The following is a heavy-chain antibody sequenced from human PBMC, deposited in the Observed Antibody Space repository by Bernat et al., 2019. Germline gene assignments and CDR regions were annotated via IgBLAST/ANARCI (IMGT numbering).Heavy chain of an antibody. CDR1: GFTFDDYA. J-gene: IGHJ4*02. D-gene: IGHD3-10*01. V-gene: IGHV3-9*01. CDR3: AKANNPWFGEFDYFDY. CDR2: ISWNSGSI. Sequence: EVQLVESGGGLVQPGRSLRLSCAASGFTFDDYAMHWVRQAPGKGLEWVSGISWNSGSIGYADSVKGRFTISRDNSKNTLYLQMNSLRAEDTAVYYCAKANNPWFGEFDYFDYWGQGTLVTVSS.